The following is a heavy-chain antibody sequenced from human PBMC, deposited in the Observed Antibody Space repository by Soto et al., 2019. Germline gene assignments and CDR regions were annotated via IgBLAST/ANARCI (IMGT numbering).Heavy chain of an antibody. Sequence: QVQLVQSGAEVKKPGSSVKVSCKASGGTFSSYSINWVRQAPGQGLEWRGGIIPIFGTANYAQKFQGRVTITADESPTTAYMARSSLRSEDTAVYYCARDSGRHFGGIDYWGQGTLVTVSS. D-gene: IGHD1-26*01. CDR3: ARDSGRHFGGIDY. J-gene: IGHJ4*02. V-gene: IGHV1-69*01. CDR1: GGTFSSYS. CDR2: IIPIFGTA.